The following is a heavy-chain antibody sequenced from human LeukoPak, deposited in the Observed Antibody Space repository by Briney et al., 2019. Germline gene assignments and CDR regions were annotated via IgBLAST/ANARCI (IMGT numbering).Heavy chain of an antibody. CDR2: ISYDGSNK. V-gene: IGHV3-30*03. J-gene: IGHJ4*02. CDR3: ARDRGFGELLLYYFDY. CDR1: GFTFSSFG. Sequence: GGSLRLSCAASGFTFSSFGMHWVRQAPGKGLEWVAVISYDGSNKYYADSVKGRFTISRDNSKNTLYLQMNSLRAEDTAVYYCARDRGFGELLLYYFDYWGQGTLVTVSS. D-gene: IGHD3-10*01.